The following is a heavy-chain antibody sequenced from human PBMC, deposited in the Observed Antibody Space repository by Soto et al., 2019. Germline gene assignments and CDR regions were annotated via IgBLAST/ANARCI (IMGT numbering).Heavy chain of an antibody. CDR2: IKSKTDGGTT. CDR1: GFTFSSYE. J-gene: IGHJ6*02. D-gene: IGHD3-3*01. Sequence: VGSLRLSCAASGFTFSSYEMNWVRQAPGNGLEWVGRIKSKTDGGTTDYAAPVKGRFTISRDDSKNTLYLQMNSLKTEDTAVYYCTTGGAYYDFWSGPDYGMDVWGQGTTVTVS. CDR3: TTGGAYYDFWSGPDYGMDV. V-gene: IGHV3-15*01.